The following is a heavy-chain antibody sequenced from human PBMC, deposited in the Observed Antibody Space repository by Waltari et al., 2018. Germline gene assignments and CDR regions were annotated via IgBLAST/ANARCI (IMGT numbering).Heavy chain of an antibody. Sequence: EVQLLESGGALVQPGGSLRLSCAASGFTFSSYAMSWVRQAPGKGLEWFSAISGSGVATYYADSVKGRFTISRDNSKNTLFLQMNSLRPEDTAEYYCAKDQEVTPDYYFDYWGLGTLVTVSS. V-gene: IGHV3-23*01. CDR3: AKDQEVTPDYYFDY. D-gene: IGHD2-21*02. CDR2: ISGSGVAT. CDR1: GFTFSSYA. J-gene: IGHJ4*02.